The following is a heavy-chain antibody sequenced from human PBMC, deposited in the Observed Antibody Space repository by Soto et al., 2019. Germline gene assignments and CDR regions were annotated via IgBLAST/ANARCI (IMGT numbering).Heavy chain of an antibody. V-gene: IGHV1-8*01. J-gene: IGHJ6*03. CDR1: GYTFTSYD. Sequence: ASVKVSCKASGYTFTSYDINWVRQATGQGPEWMGWMNPNSGNTDYAQKFQGRVTMTRNTSIGTAYMELSSLRSEDTAVYYCARGLRGRYCSSTSCPRGHYYYYMDVWGKGTTVTVSS. CDR3: ARGLRGRYCSSTSCPRGHYYYYMDV. CDR2: MNPNSGNT. D-gene: IGHD2-2*01.